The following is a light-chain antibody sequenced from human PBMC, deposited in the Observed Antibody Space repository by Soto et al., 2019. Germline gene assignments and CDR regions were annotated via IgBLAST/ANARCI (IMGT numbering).Light chain of an antibody. CDR3: QQRSDWIT. V-gene: IGKV3-11*01. J-gene: IGKJ5*01. CDR2: DAS. Sequence: EIVLTQSPATLSLSPGERGTLSCRASQSVSSYLAWYQQKPGQAPRLLIYDASNRATGIPARFSGSGSGTDFTLTISSPEPEDSAVYYCQQRSDWITFGQGTRLEIK. CDR1: QSVSSY.